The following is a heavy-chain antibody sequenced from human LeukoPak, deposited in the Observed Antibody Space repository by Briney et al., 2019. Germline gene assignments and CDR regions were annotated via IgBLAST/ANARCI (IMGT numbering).Heavy chain of an antibody. D-gene: IGHD1-1*01. CDR3: ASARRWNAAVEGWWFDP. CDR1: GGSISSYY. CDR2: IYTSGST. Sequence: PSETLSLTCTVSGGSISSYYWSWIRQPAGKGLEWIGRIYTSGSTNYNPSLKSRVTISVDTSKNQFSLKLNSVIATDTAVYYCASARRWNAAVEGWWFDPWGQGSLVTVSS. J-gene: IGHJ5*02. V-gene: IGHV4-4*07.